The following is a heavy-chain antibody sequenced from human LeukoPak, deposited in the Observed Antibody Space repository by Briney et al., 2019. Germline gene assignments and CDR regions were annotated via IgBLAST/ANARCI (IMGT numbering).Heavy chain of an antibody. CDR1: GFTFSSSA. CDR3: AKSGYNRFDY. D-gene: IGHD5-24*01. Sequence: GGSLRLSCAASGFTFSSSAMSWVRQAPGKGLEWVSNISGSGSGGSTYYADSVKGRFTISRDNSKNTLYLQMNSLRAGDTAVYYCAKSGYNRFDYWGQGTLVTVSS. CDR2: ISGSGSGGST. J-gene: IGHJ4*02. V-gene: IGHV3-23*01.